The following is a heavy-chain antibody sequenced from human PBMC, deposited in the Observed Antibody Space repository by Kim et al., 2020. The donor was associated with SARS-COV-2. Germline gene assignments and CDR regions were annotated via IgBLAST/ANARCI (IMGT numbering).Heavy chain of an antibody. CDR3: ARGRGVDV. CDR1: GFTFSSFW. V-gene: IGHV3-7*01. CDR2: INQDGSER. J-gene: IGHJ6*02. Sequence: GGSLRLSCAASGFTFSSFWINWVRQAPGKGLEWVANINQDGSERYYVDSVKGRFTISRDNAKNSLYLQMNSLRADDTAVYYCARGRGVDVWGQGTTVTVSS.